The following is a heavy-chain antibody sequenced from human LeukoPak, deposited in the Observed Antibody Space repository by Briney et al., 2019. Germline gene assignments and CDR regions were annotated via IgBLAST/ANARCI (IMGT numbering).Heavy chain of an antibody. CDR3: ARAGWFGELYGPLDF. V-gene: IGHV4-39*07. CDR2: IYYSGST. CDR1: GGSISSSSYY. D-gene: IGHD3-10*01. Sequence: PSETLSLTCTVSGGSISSSSYYWGWIRQPPGKGLEWIGSIYYSGSTYYNPSLKSRVTISVDPSKNQFSLKVTPVIAADTAVYYCARAGWFGELYGPLDFWGQGTLVTVSS. J-gene: IGHJ4*02.